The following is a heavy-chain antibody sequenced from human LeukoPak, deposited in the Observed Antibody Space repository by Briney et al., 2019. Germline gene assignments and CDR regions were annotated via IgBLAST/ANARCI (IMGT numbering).Heavy chain of an antibody. J-gene: IGHJ4*02. CDR1: GFTFSSYS. V-gene: IGHV3-21*01. CDR3: AREGYSPRDGYNFNFDY. Sequence: GGSLRLSCAASGFTFSSYSMNWVRQAPGKGLEWASSISSSSSYRYYADSVKGRFTISRDNAKNSLYLQMNSLRAEDTAVYYCAREGYSPRDGYNFNFDYWGQGTLVTVSS. CDR2: ISSSSSYR. D-gene: IGHD5-24*01.